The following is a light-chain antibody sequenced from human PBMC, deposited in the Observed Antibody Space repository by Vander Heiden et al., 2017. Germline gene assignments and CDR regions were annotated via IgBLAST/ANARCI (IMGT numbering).Light chain of an antibody. V-gene: IGKV1-33*01. Sequence: DVQLTQSPSALSASVGDRVTITCQASQDIRHYLNWYQQKVGKAPQLLISDAYDLQTGVPTRFSGDRSGTHFTFTISSLQPEDIATYYCQQDYDFPLTFGQGTHLDIE. J-gene: IGKJ5*01. CDR2: DAY. CDR1: QDIRHY. CDR3: QQDYDFPLT.